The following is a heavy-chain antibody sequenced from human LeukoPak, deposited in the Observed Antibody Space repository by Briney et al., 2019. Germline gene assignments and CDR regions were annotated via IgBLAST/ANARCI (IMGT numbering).Heavy chain of an antibody. V-gene: IGHV3-23*01. CDR3: ARVGGHCTSTSCPPPDY. CDR2: IGGSGDRT. CDR1: GFIFSSYA. Sequence: GGSLRLSCAASGFIFSSYAMSWVRQAPGKGLEWVSGIGGSGDRTYYADSVKGRFTISRDNSKNTLYLHMNSLRVEDTAVYYCARVGGHCTSTSCPPPDYWGQGTLVTVSS. D-gene: IGHD2-2*01. J-gene: IGHJ4*02.